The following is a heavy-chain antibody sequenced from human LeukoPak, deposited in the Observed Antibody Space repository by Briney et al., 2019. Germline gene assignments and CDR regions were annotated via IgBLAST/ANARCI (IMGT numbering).Heavy chain of an antibody. CDR1: GGTFSSYT. J-gene: IGHJ4*02. Sequence: SVKVSCQASGGTFSSYTISWVRPAPGKGLAWMGRIIPILGIANYAQKFQGRVTITADKSTSTAYMELSSLRSEDTAVYYCARDLEVPVSVNGGATTAGLDYWGQGTLVTVSS. V-gene: IGHV1-69*04. CDR3: ARDLEVPVSVNGGATTAGLDY. D-gene: IGHD1-26*01. CDR2: IIPILGIA.